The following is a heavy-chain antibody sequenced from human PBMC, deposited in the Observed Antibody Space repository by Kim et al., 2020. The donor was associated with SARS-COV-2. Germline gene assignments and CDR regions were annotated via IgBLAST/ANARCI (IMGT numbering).Heavy chain of an antibody. V-gene: IGHV3-48*02. Sequence: GGSLRLSCAASGFTFSRYSLNWVRQAPGKGLEWVSYISRSSSTIYYADSVKGRLTISRDNAKNSLYLQMNSLRDEDKAVYYCARDRALDIVVVVAGTNAFDYWGQGTLVTLSS. CDR1: GFTFSRYS. J-gene: IGHJ4*02. D-gene: IGHD2-15*01. CDR2: ISRSSSTI. CDR3: ARDRALDIVVVVAGTNAFDY.